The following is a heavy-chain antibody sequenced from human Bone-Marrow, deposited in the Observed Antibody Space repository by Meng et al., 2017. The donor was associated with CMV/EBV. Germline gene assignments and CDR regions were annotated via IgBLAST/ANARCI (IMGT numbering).Heavy chain of an antibody. D-gene: IGHD3-9*01. Sequence: GESLKISCAASGFTFSSYSMNWVRQAPGKGLEWVSVIYSGGSTYYADSVKGRFTISRDNSKNTLYLQINSLRAEDTAEYYCAIPYYDILTGYYEGAFDIWGQGTMVTVSS. CDR3: AIPYYDILTGYYEGAFDI. V-gene: IGHV3-66*02. CDR1: GFTFSSYS. J-gene: IGHJ3*02. CDR2: IYSGGST.